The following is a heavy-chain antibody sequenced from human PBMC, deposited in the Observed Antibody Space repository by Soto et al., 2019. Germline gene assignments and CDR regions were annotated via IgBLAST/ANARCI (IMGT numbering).Heavy chain of an antibody. CDR2: IIPMFRSS. Sequence: QVQLVQSGAEAKKPGSSVKVSCKASGGTFTDYAFSWVRQAPGQGLEWMGGIIPMFRSSNFAQKFQDRLTIFADASAGTADMELSSLRSDDTAIYYCAKDVGFQQHLFVFDLWGQGTLVTVSS. CDR1: GGTFTDYA. V-gene: IGHV1-69*01. J-gene: IGHJ4*02. D-gene: IGHD3-10*02. CDR3: AKDVGFQQHLFVFDL.